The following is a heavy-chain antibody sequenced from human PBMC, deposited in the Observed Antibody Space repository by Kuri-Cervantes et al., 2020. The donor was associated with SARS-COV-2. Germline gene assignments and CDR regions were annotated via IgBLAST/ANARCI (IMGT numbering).Heavy chain of an antibody. CDR2: IYTSGST. Sequence: SETLSLTCTVSGGSIGSYYWSWIRQPAGKGLEWIGRIYTSGSTNYNPSLKSRVTMSVDTSKNQFSLKLSSVTAADTAVYYCARAAGDQGEYYYYYMDVWGKGTTVTVSS. CDR3: ARAAGDQGEYYYYYMDV. V-gene: IGHV4-4*07. D-gene: IGHD7-27*01. J-gene: IGHJ6*03. CDR1: GGSIGSYY.